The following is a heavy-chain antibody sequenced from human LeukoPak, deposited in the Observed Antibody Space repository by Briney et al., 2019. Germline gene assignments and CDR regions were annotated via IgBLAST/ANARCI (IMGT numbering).Heavy chain of an antibody. D-gene: IGHD5-18*01. CDR3: ARRRGYSYGHNDY. CDR2: INHSGST. CDR1: GGSISSIHW. Sequence: SETLSLTCAVSGGSISSIHWWSWVRQPPGKELEWIGEINHSGSTNYNPSLKSRVTISVDTSKNQFSLKLSSVTAADTAVYYCARRRGYSYGHNDYWGQGTLVTVSS. J-gene: IGHJ4*02. V-gene: IGHV4-4*02.